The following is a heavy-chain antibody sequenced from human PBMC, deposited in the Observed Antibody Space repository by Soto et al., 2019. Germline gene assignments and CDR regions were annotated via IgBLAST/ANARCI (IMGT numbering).Heavy chain of an antibody. V-gene: IGHV1-18*01. CDR3: GRALPPTYY. CDR1: GYPFTSYG. D-gene: IGHD1-1*01. J-gene: IGHJ4*02. CDR2: ISAYNGNT. Sequence: QVQLVQSGAEVKKPGASVKVSCRASGYPFTSYGISWVRQAPGQGLEWMGWISAYNGNTNYAQNPQGRVTMTTDTSTSTAYMEMRSMRSDDTAVDYCGRALPPTYYWGQGTLFTFSS.